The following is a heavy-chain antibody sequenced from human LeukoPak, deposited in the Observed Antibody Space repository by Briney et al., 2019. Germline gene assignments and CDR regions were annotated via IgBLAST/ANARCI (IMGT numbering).Heavy chain of an antibody. V-gene: IGHV4-39*01. Sequence: SETLSLTCTVSGGSISSSSYYWGWIRQPPGKGLEWIGSIYYSGSTYYNPSLKSRVTISVDTSKNQFSLKLSSVTAADTAVYYCARHGPIVAVPAAIGWFDPWGQGTLVTVSS. CDR2: IYYSGST. CDR3: ARHGPIVAVPAAIGWFDP. J-gene: IGHJ5*02. CDR1: GGSISSSSYY. D-gene: IGHD2-2*01.